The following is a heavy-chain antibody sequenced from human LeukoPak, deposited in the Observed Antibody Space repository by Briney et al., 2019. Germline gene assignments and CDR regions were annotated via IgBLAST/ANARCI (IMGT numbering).Heavy chain of an antibody. CDR1: GYTFTSYY. J-gene: IGHJ4*02. CDR2: INPSGGST. V-gene: IGHV1-46*01. Sequence: ASVKVSCKASGYTFTSYYMHWVRQAPGQGLEWMGIINPSGGSTSYAQKFQGRVTMTRDTSTSTVYLELSSLSSEDTAVYYWARSDYSNDPYDYWAREPWSPSPQ. CDR3: ARSDYSNDPYDY. D-gene: IGHD4-11*01.